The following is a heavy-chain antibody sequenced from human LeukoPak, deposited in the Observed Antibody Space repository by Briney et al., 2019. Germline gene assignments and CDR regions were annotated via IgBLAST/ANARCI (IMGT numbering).Heavy chain of an antibody. CDR2: FYSSEST. CDR3: ARDKEWLGLDY. CDR1: GVPISSTYYY. V-gene: IGHV4-39*07. J-gene: IGHJ4*02. D-gene: IGHD6-19*01. Sequence: SETLSLTCTVSGVPISSTYYYWGWIRQPPGKGLEWIGIFYSSESTYYKPSLKSRVTISVDGSKNQFSLKLTSVTAADTAVYYCARDKEWLGLDYWGQGTLVTVSS.